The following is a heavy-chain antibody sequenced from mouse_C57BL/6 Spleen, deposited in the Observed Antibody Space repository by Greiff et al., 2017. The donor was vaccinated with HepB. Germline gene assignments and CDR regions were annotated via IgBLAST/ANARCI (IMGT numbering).Heavy chain of an antibody. J-gene: IGHJ2*01. CDR1: GFTFTDYY. Sequence: EVQLVESGGGLVQPGGSLSLSCAASGFTFTDYYMSWVRQPPGKALEWLGFIRNKANGYTTEYSASVKGRFTISRDNSQSILYLQMNALRAEDSATYYCARSVPYYFDYWGQGTTLTVSS. CDR3: ARSVPYYFDY. CDR2: IRNKANGYTT. V-gene: IGHV7-3*01.